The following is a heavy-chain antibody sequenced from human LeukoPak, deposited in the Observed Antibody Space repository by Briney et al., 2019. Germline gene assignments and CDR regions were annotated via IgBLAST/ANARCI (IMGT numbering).Heavy chain of an antibody. Sequence: ETLSLTCTVSGGSISSYYWSWIRQPAGKGLEWIGRIYTSGSTNYNPSLKSRVTISVDTSKNQFSLKLSSVTAADTAVYYCARDIYYGSGSYYDYWGQGTLVTVSS. CDR3: ARDIYYGSGSYYDY. V-gene: IGHV4-4*07. J-gene: IGHJ4*02. D-gene: IGHD3-10*01. CDR1: GGSISSYY. CDR2: IYTSGST.